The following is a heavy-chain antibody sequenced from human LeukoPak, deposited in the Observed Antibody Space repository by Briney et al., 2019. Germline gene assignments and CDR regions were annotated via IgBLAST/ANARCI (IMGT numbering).Heavy chain of an antibody. CDR2: ISYDGSNK. CDR3: ASELAYCGGDCYSAFDI. J-gene: IGHJ3*02. CDR1: GFTFSSYG. D-gene: IGHD2-21*02. Sequence: GGTLRLSCVASGFTFSSYGMHWVRQAPGKGLEGVAGISYDGSNKYNADSVKGRISISRDNSKNTLYLQMNSLRAEDTAVYYCASELAYCGGDCYSAFDIWGQGTMVTVSS. V-gene: IGHV3-30*03.